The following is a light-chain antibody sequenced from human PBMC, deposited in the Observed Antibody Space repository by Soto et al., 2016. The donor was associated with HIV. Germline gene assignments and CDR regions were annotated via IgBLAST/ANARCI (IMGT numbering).Light chain of an antibody. V-gene: IGKV1-5*03. J-gene: IGKJ2*01. CDR1: QSFSSW. CDR2: ATS. Sequence: DIQMTQSPSTLSASIGDRVTITCRASQSFSSWLAWHQQKPGKAPKLLMSATSVLESGVPSRFSGSGSGTEFTLTISSLQPEDFATYYCQQYENYPYTFGQGTKAGDQT. CDR3: QQYENYPYT.